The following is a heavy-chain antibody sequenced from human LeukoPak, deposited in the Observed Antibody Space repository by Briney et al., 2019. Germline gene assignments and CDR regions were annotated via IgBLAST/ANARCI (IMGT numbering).Heavy chain of an antibody. CDR1: GFSLSTSGVG. Sequence: SGPTLVKPTQTLTLTCTFSGFSLSTSGVGVGWIRQPPGKALEWLALNYWNDDKRYSPSLKSRLTIAKDTSKNQVVLTMTNMDPVDTATYYCAHTPRSTSSNWFDPWGQGTLVTVSS. CDR2: NYWNDDK. D-gene: IGHD2-2*01. CDR3: AHTPRSTSSNWFDP. V-gene: IGHV2-5*01. J-gene: IGHJ5*02.